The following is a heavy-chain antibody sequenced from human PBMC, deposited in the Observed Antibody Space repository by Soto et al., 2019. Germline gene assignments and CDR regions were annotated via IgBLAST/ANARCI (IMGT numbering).Heavy chain of an antibody. J-gene: IGHJ4*02. CDR2: INQSGST. V-gene: IGHV4-34*01. Sequence: SETLSLTCAVYGGSFSGYYWSWIRQPPGKGLEWIWEINQSGSTNYNTSLKSGVTISVDRSRNQFSLKLSSVTAADTAVYYCARFRRGSGAAADYWGQGTLVTVSS. CDR3: ARFRRGSGAAADY. D-gene: IGHD3-10*01. CDR1: GGSFSGYY.